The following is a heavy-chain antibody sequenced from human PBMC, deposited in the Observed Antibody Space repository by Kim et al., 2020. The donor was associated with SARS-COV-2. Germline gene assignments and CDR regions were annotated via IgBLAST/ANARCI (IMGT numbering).Heavy chain of an antibody. V-gene: IGHV3-66*01. Sequence: VKRRYTSSRDNSKSTLSLQMNSLTAEDTAVYYCARGARDYYDSSGYEPWGQGTLVTVSS. CDR3: ARGARDYYDSSGYEP. D-gene: IGHD3-22*01. J-gene: IGHJ5*02.